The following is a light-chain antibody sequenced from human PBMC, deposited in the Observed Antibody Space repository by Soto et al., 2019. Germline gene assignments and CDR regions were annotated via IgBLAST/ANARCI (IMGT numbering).Light chain of an antibody. Sequence: EIVMTQSPATLSVSLGDRATLSCRASQSVSNYLAWYQQKPGQAPRLLIYGASTRATGIPARFRGSGSGTEFTLTIDSLQSEDFAVYYCQQYDDWPPAFGGGTKVEIK. V-gene: IGKV3-15*01. J-gene: IGKJ4*01. CDR2: GAS. CDR3: QQYDDWPPA. CDR1: QSVSNY.